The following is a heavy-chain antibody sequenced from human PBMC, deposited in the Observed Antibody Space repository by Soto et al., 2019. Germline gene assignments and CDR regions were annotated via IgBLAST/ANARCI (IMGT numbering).Heavy chain of an antibody. Sequence: EVQLVESGGGLVQPGGSLRLSCAASGFTFSSYWMSWVRQAPGKGLEWVANIKQDGSEKYYVDSVKGRFTISRDNAKNSLYLQMNSLRDEDTAVYYCARDPSYCSSTSCTADAFDIWGQGTMVTVSS. CDR3: ARDPSYCSSTSCTADAFDI. V-gene: IGHV3-7*01. D-gene: IGHD2-2*01. CDR2: IKQDGSEK. CDR1: GFTFSSYW. J-gene: IGHJ3*02.